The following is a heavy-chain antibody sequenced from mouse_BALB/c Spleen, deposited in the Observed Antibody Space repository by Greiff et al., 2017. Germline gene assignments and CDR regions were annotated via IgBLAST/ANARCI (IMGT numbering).Heavy chain of an antibody. CDR1: GFNIKDTY. J-gene: IGHJ2*01. V-gene: IGHV14-3*02. Sequence: EVKLQESGAELVKPGASVKLSCTASGFNIKDTYMHWVKQRPEQGLEWIGRIDPANGNTKYDPKFQGKATITADTSSNTAYLQLSSLTSEDTAVYYCAREGYYDGYYLDYWGQGTTLTVSS. CDR2: IDPANGNT. D-gene: IGHD2-3*01. CDR3: AREGYYDGYYLDY.